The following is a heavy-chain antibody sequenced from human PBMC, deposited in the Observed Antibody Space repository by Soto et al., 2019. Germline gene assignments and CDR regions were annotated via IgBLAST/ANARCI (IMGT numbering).Heavy chain of an antibody. CDR3: ARDDRPDYIWGSYRYPNDF. J-gene: IGHJ4*02. Sequence: GGSLRLSCAASGFTFSSYWMSWVRQAPGKGLEWVANIKQDGSEKYYVDSVKGRFTISRDNAKTSLYLQMNSLRAEDTAVYYCARDDRPDYIWGSYRYPNDFWGQGTLVTVSS. V-gene: IGHV3-7*01. D-gene: IGHD3-16*02. CDR1: GFTFSSYW. CDR2: IKQDGSEK.